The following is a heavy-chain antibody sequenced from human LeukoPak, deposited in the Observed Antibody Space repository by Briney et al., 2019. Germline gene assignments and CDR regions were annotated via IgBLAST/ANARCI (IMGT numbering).Heavy chain of an antibody. Sequence: GGSLRLSCAASGFTFSNAWMNWVRKAPGKGLEWVARIKSKTDGGTTDYAAPVKGRFTISRDDSKNTLYLQMNSLKAEDTAVYYCTRSRSSRIAEAGYFDYWGQGTLVTVSS. CDR2: IKSKTDGGTT. CDR3: TRSRSSRIAEAGYFDY. D-gene: IGHD6-13*01. V-gene: IGHV3-15*07. CDR1: GFTFSNAW. J-gene: IGHJ4*02.